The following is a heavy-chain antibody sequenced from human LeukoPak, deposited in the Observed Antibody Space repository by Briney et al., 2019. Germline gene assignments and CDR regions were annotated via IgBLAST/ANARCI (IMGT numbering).Heavy chain of an antibody. J-gene: IGHJ3*01. CDR2: IRQDGSEK. D-gene: IGHD2/OR15-2a*01. CDR3: ARAGYYGDDAFDL. CDR1: GFIIGSYW. V-gene: IGHV3-7*01. Sequence: GGSLRLSCVASGFIIGSYWMSWVRQAPGKGLEWVANIRQDGSEKYYVDSVRGRLTISRDNAKNSLYLQMNNLTAADTAIYYCARAGYYGDDAFDLWGQGTRVTVSS.